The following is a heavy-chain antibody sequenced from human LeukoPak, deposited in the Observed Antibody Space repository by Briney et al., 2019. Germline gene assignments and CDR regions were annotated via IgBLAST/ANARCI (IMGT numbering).Heavy chain of an antibody. J-gene: IGHJ5*02. CDR3: ARVRFGEPRVWFDP. D-gene: IGHD3-10*01. CDR2: IYYSGST. V-gene: IGHV4-59*01. Sequence: SETLSLTCTVSGGSISSYYWSWIRQTPGKGLEWIGYIYYSGSTNFNPSLKSRVTISVDTSKNQFSLKLSSVTAADTAVYYCARVRFGEPRVWFDPWGQGTLVTVSS. CDR1: GGSISSYY.